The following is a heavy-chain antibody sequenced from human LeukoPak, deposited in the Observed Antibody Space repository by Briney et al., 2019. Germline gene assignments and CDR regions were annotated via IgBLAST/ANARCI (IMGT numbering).Heavy chain of an antibody. D-gene: IGHD6-13*01. CDR3: ARDLHSSSSSLWWFDP. V-gene: IGHV3-11*04. J-gene: IGHJ5*02. CDR1: GFTFSDYY. Sequence: GGSLRLSCAASGFTFSDYYMSWIRQAPWKGLEWISYISSNGDTIYDADSVKGRFTISRDNAKNSLYLQMNSLRAEDTAVYYCARDLHSSSSSLWWFDPWGQGTLVTVSS. CDR2: ISSNGDTI.